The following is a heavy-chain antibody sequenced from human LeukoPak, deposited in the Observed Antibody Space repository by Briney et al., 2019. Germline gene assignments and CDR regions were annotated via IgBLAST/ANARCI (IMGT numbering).Heavy chain of an antibody. CDR3: ARCDMVIALHYYGMDV. J-gene: IGHJ6*02. CDR1: GFTFSDYY. D-gene: IGHD2-15*01. Sequence: GGSLRLSCAASGFTFSDYYMSWIRQAPGKGLEWVSYISSSGSTIHYADSVKGRFTISRDNAKNSLYLQMNSLRAEDTAVYYCARCDMVIALHYYGMDVWGQGTTVTVSS. V-gene: IGHV3-11*01. CDR2: ISSSGSTI.